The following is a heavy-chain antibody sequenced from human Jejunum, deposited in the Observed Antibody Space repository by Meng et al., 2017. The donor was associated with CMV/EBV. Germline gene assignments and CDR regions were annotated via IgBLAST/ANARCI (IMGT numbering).Heavy chain of an antibody. CDR1: GGSISSGGYY. CDR3: ARGGPYGSGTYTVDY. D-gene: IGHD3-10*01. J-gene: IGHJ4*02. CDR2: IYYSGST. Sequence: QAQLQESGPGLLKPSQTLSLTCTVSGGSISSGGYYWSWIRQHPGKGLEWIGYIYYSGSTYYNPSLKSRVTMSVDTSKNQFSLKLSSVTAADTAVYYCARGGPYGSGTYTVDYWGQGTLVTVSS. V-gene: IGHV4-31*03.